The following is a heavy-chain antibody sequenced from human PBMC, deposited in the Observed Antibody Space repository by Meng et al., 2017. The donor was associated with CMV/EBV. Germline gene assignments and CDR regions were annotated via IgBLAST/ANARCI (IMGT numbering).Heavy chain of an antibody. J-gene: IGHJ6*02. Sequence: SETLSLTCTVSGGSTSSYYWSWIRQPPGKGLEWIGYIYYSGSTNYNPSLKSRVTISVDTSKNQFSLKLSSVTAADTPVYYCARDGAARPSYYYYGMDVWGQGTTVTVSS. V-gene: IGHV4-59*01. CDR1: GGSTSSYY. CDR3: ARDGAARPSYYYYGMDV. D-gene: IGHD6-6*01. CDR2: IYYSGST.